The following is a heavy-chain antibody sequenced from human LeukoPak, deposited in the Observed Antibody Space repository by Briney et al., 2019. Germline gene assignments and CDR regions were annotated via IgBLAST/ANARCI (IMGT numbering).Heavy chain of an antibody. V-gene: IGHV4-4*07. CDR3: ARERDYDFWSGYYLDY. J-gene: IGHJ4*02. Sequence: SETLSLTCTVSGGSISSYYWSWIRQPAGKGLEWIGRIYTSGSTNYNPSLKSRVAMSVDMPKNQFSLKLTYVTAADTAVYYCARERDYDFWSGYYLDYWGQGTLVTVSS. D-gene: IGHD3-3*01. CDR2: IYTSGST. CDR1: GGSISSYY.